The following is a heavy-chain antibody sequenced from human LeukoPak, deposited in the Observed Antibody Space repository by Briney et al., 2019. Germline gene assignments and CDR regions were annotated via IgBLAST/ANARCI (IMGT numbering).Heavy chain of an antibody. CDR2: VQKDGNSK. J-gene: IGHJ4*02. V-gene: IGHV3-30*02. D-gene: IGHD3-16*01. Sequence: PGGSLRLSCAASGFTFSSYDMHWVRQAPGRGLEWVAFVQKDGNSKKYADSVKGRFTISRDNSKNTMYLQMNSLRVEDTAVYYCANIPNLFGPDYWGQGSLVTVSS. CDR3: ANIPNLFGPDY. CDR1: GFTFSSYD.